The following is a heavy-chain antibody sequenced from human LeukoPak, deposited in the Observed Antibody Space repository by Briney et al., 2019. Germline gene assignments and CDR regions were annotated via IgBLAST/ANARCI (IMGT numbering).Heavy chain of an antibody. Sequence: SETLSLTCTVSGGSISSYHWNWIRQPPGKGLEWIGYSHYSGNTNSNPSLKSRVTISVDTSKNQFSLRLSSVTAADTAVYYCARDTYGDNHFDIWGQGTLVTVSS. CDR3: ARDTYGDNHFDI. V-gene: IGHV4-59*01. J-gene: IGHJ3*02. CDR2: SHYSGNT. CDR1: GGSISSYH. D-gene: IGHD4-23*01.